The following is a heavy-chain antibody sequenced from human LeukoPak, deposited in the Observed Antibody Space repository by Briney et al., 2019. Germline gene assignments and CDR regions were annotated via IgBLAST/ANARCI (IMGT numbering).Heavy chain of an antibody. V-gene: IGHV1-69*05. CDR3: GRGEMDTVYFDY. Sequence: SVKVSCKASGGTFSSYAISWVRQASGQGLEWMGGIIPIFGTANYAQKFQGRVTITTDESTSTAYMELSSLRSEDTAVYYCGRGEMDTVYFDYWGQGTLVTVSS. J-gene: IGHJ4*02. CDR2: IIPIFGTA. D-gene: IGHD5-24*01. CDR1: GGTFSSYA.